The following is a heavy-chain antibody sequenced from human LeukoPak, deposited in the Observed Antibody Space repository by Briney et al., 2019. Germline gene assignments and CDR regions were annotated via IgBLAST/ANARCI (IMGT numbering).Heavy chain of an antibody. CDR2: IYYSGST. CDR1: GGSISSSFYF. V-gene: IGHV4-39*01. Sequence: SETLSLTCTVPGGSISSSFYFWAWIRQPPGKGLEWIGSIYYSGSTYYNPSLESRVTMSVDTSNNQFSLKLSSVTAADTAVYYCASQWLRLGSDYWGQGTLVTVSS. J-gene: IGHJ4*02. D-gene: IGHD5-12*01. CDR3: ASQWLRLGSDY.